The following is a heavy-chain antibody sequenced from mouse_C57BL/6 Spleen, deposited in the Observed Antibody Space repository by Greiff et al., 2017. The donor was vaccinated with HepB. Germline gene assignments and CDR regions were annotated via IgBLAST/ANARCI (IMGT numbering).Heavy chain of an antibody. V-gene: IGHV7-3*01. CDR2: IRNKANGYTT. Sequence: EVQGVESGGGLVQPGGSLSLSCAASGFTFTDYYMSWVRQPPGKALEWLGFIRNKANGYTTEYSASVKGRFTISRYNSQSILYLQMNALRAEDSATYYCARYIYSGSSWYFDVWGTGTTVTVSS. CDR3: ARYIYSGSSWYFDV. D-gene: IGHD1-1*01. J-gene: IGHJ1*03. CDR1: GFTFTDYY.